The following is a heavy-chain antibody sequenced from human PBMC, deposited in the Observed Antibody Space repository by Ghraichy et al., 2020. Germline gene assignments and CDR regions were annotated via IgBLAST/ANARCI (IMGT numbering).Heavy chain of an antibody. CDR1: GFTFSSFW. V-gene: IGHV3-7*01. CDR2: IKQDGSQK. CDR3: ACLNSGFYGGQFYY. Sequence: EGSLRLSCAASGFTFSSFWMSWVRQAPGKGLEWVANIKQDGSQKYSVDSVKGRFTISRDTAKNSLSLPMNSLRAEETAVYYCACLNSGFYGGQFYYWGKGTLVTVSS. J-gene: IGHJ4*02. D-gene: IGHD3-22*01.